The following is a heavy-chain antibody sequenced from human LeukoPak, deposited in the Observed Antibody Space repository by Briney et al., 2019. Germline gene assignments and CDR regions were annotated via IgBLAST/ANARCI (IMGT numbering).Heavy chain of an antibody. CDR1: GFTFSSYA. V-gene: IGHV3-23*01. CDR2: ISVSGGST. CDR3: ARDPAPYDFWSGYWDY. J-gene: IGHJ4*02. D-gene: IGHD3-3*01. Sequence: PGGSLRLSCAASGFTFSSYAMSWVRQAPGKGLEWVSAISVSGGSTYYADSVKGRFTISRDNSKNTLYLQMNSLRAEDTAVYYCARDPAPYDFWSGYWDYWGQGTLVTVSS.